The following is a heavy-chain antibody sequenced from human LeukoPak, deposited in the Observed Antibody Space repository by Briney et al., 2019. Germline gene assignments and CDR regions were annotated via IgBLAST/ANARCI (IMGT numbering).Heavy chain of an antibody. CDR2: ISAYSGNT. V-gene: IGHV1-18*01. Sequence: GASVKVSCKASGYTFTSYGINWVRQAPGQGLEWMGWISAYSGNTNYAQKLQGRVTMTTDTSTSTAYMELRSLGSDDTAVYYCARVHPYCSRTSYYFHWGQGALVTVSS. D-gene: IGHD2-2*01. CDR1: GYTFTSYG. CDR3: ARVHPYCSRTSYYFH. J-gene: IGHJ4*02.